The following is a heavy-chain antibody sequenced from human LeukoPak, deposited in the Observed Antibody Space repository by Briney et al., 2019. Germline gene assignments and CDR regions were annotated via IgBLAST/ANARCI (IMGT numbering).Heavy chain of an antibody. CDR1: GYTFTGYY. Sequence: GASVKVSCKASGYTFTGYYMHWVRQAPGQGLEWMGWINPNSGGTNYAQKFQGRVTMTRDTSISTAYMELSRLRSDDTAVYYCASRLVVTAIGSNWFDPWAQGTLVTVSS. CDR3: ASRLVVTAIGSNWFDP. D-gene: IGHD2-21*02. V-gene: IGHV1-2*02. CDR2: INPNSGGT. J-gene: IGHJ5*02.